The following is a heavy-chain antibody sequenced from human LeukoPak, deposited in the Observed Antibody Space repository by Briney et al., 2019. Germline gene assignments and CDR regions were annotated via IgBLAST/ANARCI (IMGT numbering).Heavy chain of an antibody. CDR2: ISAYNGNT. Sequence: ASVKVSCKASGYTFTSYGISWVRQAPGQGLEWMGWISAYNGNTNYAQKLQGRVTMTTDTSTSTAYMELRSLRSDDTAVYYCAVSSYPGASSSVDYWGQGTLVTVSS. V-gene: IGHV1-18*01. CDR1: GYTFTSYG. CDR3: AVSSYPGASSSVDY. J-gene: IGHJ4*02. D-gene: IGHD1-26*01.